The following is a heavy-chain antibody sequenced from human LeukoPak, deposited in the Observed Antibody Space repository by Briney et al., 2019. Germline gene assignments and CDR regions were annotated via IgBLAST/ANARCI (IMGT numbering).Heavy chain of an antibody. J-gene: IGHJ4*02. CDR3: ARVRSYCTNGVCYWDLDY. V-gene: IGHV1-46*01. Sequence: GASVKVSCKASGYTFTSYYMHWVRQAPGQGLEWMGIINPSAGSTSYAQKFQGRVTMTRDTSTSTVYMELSSLRSEDTAVYYCARVRSYCTNGVCYWDLDYWGQGTLVTVSS. D-gene: IGHD2-8*01. CDR1: GYTFTSYY. CDR2: INPSAGST.